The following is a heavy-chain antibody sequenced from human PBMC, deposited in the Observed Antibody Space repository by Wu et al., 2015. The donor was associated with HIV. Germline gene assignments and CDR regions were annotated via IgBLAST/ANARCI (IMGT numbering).Heavy chain of an antibody. D-gene: IGHD2-2*01. CDR2: ISTYNGDT. CDR3: ARVGTEGYCSSTSCYSP. J-gene: IGHJ5*02. V-gene: IGHV1-18*01. Sequence: QVQLVQSGAEVKKPGSSVKVSCKASGGTFSSYAISWVRQAPGQGLEWMGWISTYNGDTNYAQNFQGRLTLTTDSSTGTAYMDLRSLRSDDTAVYYCARVGTEGYCSSTSCYSPWGQGTLVTVSS. CDR1: GGTFSSYA.